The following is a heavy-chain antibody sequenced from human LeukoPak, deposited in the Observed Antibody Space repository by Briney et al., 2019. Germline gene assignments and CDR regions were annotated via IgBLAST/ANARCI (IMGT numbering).Heavy chain of an antibody. D-gene: IGHD3-22*01. CDR1: GYTFTSNY. Sequence: ASVTVSCTASGYTFTSNYIHWVRQAPGQGLEWMGMIYPRDGSTTYAQEFQGRVTMTRDTSTSTVYMELSSLRSEDTAVYYCAREEVWYYYDSSGYSQGSFVDYWGQGTLVTVSS. V-gene: IGHV1-46*01. CDR2: IYPRDGST. CDR3: AREEVWYYYDSSGYSQGSFVDY. J-gene: IGHJ4*02.